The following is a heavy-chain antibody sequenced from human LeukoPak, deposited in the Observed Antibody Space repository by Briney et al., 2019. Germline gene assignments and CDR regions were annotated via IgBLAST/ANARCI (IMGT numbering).Heavy chain of an antibody. CDR1: GYTFTSYG. D-gene: IGHD3-3*01. CDR2: INPNSGGT. V-gene: IGHV1-2*02. J-gene: IGHJ3*02. CDR3: ARGRNFWSGYYIDAFDI. Sequence: ASVKVSCKASGYTFTSYGISWVRQATGQGLEWMGWINPNSGGTNYAQKFQGRVTMTRDTSISTAYMELSRLRSDDTAVYYCARGRNFWSGYYIDAFDIWGQGTMVTVSS.